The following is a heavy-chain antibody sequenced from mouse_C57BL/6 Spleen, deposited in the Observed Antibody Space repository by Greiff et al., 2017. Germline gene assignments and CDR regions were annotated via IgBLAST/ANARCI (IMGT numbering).Heavy chain of an antibody. V-gene: IGHV2-2*01. D-gene: IGHD2-3*01. J-gene: IGHJ4*01. CDR2: IWSGGST. Sequence: VQLQQSGPGLVQPSQSLSITCTVSGFSLTSYGVHWVRQSPGKGLEWLGVIWSGGSTDYNAAFISRLSISKDNSKSQVFFKMNSLQADDTAIYYCARTLDGYYSYYYAMDYWGQGTSVTVSS. CDR3: ARTLDGYYSYYYAMDY. CDR1: GFSLTSYG.